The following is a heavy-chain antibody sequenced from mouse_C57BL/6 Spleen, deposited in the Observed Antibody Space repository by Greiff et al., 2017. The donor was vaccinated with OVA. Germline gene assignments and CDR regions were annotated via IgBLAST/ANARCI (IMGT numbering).Heavy chain of an antibody. Sequence: EVQRVESGPGMVKPSQSLSLTCTVTGYSITSGYDWHWIRHFPGNKLEWMGYISYSGSTNYNPSLKSRISITHDTSKNHFFLKLNSVTTEDTATYYCARDGDGYYGAWFAYWGQGTLVTVSA. D-gene: IGHD2-3*01. J-gene: IGHJ3*01. CDR2: ISYSGST. CDR3: ARDGDGYYGAWFAY. V-gene: IGHV3-1*01. CDR1: GYSITSGYD.